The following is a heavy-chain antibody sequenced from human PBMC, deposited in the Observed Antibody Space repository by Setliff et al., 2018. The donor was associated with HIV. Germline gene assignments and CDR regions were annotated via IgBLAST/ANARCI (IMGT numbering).Heavy chain of an antibody. CDR3: ARHMGRAYYDYAGGSYRRGDAFDI. V-gene: IGHV4-38-2*01. Sequence: PSETLSLTCAVSGYSISTAYYWGWIRQPPGKGLEWIGSVYQSGSPHYNPSLKSRVTISVDTSKNQFSLKLSSVTAADTAVYYCARHMGRAYYDYAGGSYRRGDAFDIWGLGTMVTVSS. CDR2: VYQSGSP. D-gene: IGHD3-16*02. CDR1: GYSISTAYY. J-gene: IGHJ3*02.